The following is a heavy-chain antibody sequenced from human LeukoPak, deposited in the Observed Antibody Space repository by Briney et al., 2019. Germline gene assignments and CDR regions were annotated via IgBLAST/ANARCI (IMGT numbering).Heavy chain of an antibody. CDR2: LSGSSTYI. Sequence: GGSLRLSCATSGFTFMSYTMNWIRQAPGKGLEWVSSLSGSSTYIYYADSVKGRFTISGDYAKNSVHLQMNSPRAEDTAVYYCAREPPSTVLNWFDPWGQGTLVTVSS. V-gene: IGHV3-21*01. CDR3: AREPPSTVLNWFDP. CDR1: GFTFMSYT. D-gene: IGHD4-17*01. J-gene: IGHJ5*02.